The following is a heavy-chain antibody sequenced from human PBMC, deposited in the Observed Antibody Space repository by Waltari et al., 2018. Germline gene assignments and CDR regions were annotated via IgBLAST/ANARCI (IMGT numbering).Heavy chain of an antibody. CDR3: ARVFGYYYYYMDV. CDR2: INDSGRT. Sequence: QVQLQQWGAGLLKPSETLSLTCDLSAGSLSGSHWTWIRRPPGKGLEWIGEINDSGRTTYNPSLESRVTVSIDTANNQFSLWVRSVTAADTAVYYCARVFGYYYYYMDVWGKGTTVTISS. J-gene: IGHJ6*03. V-gene: IGHV4-34*02. D-gene: IGHD3-3*01. CDR1: AGSLSGSH.